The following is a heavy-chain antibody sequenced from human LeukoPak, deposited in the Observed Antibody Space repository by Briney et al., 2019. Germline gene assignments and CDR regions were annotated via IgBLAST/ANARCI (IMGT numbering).Heavy chain of an antibody. CDR1: GGSISSYY. J-gene: IGHJ5*02. CDR3: ARLIRGWFDP. D-gene: IGHD3-10*01. Sequence: SETLSLTCTVSGGSISSYYWSWIRQPPGKGLEWIWYIYYSGSTNYNPSLKSRVTISVDTSKNQFSLKLSSVTAADTAVYYCARLIRGWFDPWGQGTLVTVSS. CDR2: IYYSGST. V-gene: IGHV4-59*08.